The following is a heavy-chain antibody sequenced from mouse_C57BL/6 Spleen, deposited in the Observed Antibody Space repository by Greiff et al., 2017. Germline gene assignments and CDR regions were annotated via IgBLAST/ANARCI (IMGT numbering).Heavy chain of an antibody. CDR2: IHPNSGST. Sequence: VQLQQPGAELVKPGASVKLSCKASGYTFTSYWMHWVKQRPGQGLEWIGMIHPNSGSTNYNEKFKSKATLTVDKSSSTAYMQLSSLTSEDSAVYYCARRVYYYGSSPYFDYWGQGTTLTVSS. CDR1: GYTFTSYW. V-gene: IGHV1-64*01. D-gene: IGHD1-1*01. CDR3: ARRVYYYGSSPYFDY. J-gene: IGHJ2*01.